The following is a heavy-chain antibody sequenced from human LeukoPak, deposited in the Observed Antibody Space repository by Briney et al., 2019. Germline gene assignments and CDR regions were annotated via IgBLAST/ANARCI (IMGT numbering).Heavy chain of an antibody. Sequence: GGSLRLSCAASGFTFSSYAMSWVRQAPGKGLEWVSAISGSGGSTYYADSVKGRFTISRDNSKNTLYLQMNSLGAEDTAVYYCAKDLGYYGSTTYFDYWGQGTLVTVSS. D-gene: IGHD3-10*01. CDR2: ISGSGGST. CDR3: AKDLGYYGSTTYFDY. J-gene: IGHJ4*02. V-gene: IGHV3-23*01. CDR1: GFTFSSYA.